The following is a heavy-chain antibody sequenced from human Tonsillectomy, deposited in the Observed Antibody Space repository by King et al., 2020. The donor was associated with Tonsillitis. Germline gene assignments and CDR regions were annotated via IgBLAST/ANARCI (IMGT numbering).Heavy chain of an antibody. J-gene: IGHJ6*02. CDR2: ISWNSGRI. Sequence: VQLVESGGGLVQPGRSLRLSCAASGFTFDDYAMHWVRQAPGKGLEWVSGISWNSGRIGYADSVKGRFTISRDNAKNSLYLQMNSLRAEDTALYYCAKALYGMDVWGQGTTVTVSS. CDR1: GFTFDDYA. V-gene: IGHV3-9*01. CDR3: AKALYGMDV.